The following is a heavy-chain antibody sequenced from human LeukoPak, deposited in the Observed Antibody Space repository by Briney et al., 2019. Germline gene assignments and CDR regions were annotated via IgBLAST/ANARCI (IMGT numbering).Heavy chain of an antibody. J-gene: IGHJ4*02. CDR3: ATDGGLNDLPDK. CDR1: GLIFSNCA. D-gene: IGHD1-1*01. V-gene: IGHV3-30*04. Sequence: GRSLRLSCEVSGLIFSNCAMHWVRQTPGKGLEWVAVISYDGTNKYYADFVKGRFTVSRHNSKNTLYLQMDSLTPEDTGIYYCATDGGLNDLPDKWGQGTLVTVSS. CDR2: ISYDGTNK.